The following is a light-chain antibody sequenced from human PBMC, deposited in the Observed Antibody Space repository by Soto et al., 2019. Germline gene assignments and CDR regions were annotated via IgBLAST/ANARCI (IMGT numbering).Light chain of an antibody. CDR1: QSVSSSY. Sequence: EIVLTQSPVTLSLSSGERATLSCRASQSVSSSYLAWYQQKPGQAPRLLIYGASSRATGIPGRFSGSGSGTDFLLTISRLESEDVAMYYCQQYGSSPGTFGQGTKVEIK. V-gene: IGKV3-20*01. CDR3: QQYGSSPGT. J-gene: IGKJ1*01. CDR2: GAS.